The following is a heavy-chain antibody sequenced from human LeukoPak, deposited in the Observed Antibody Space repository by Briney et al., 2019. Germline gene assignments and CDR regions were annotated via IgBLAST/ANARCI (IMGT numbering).Heavy chain of an antibody. CDR3: ARAGYYYGSGSYYAFDY. D-gene: IGHD3-10*01. V-gene: IGHV1-8*02. Sequence: ASVKVSCKASGGTFSSYAINWVRQATGQGLEWMGWMNPNSGNTGYAQKFQGRVTMTRNTSISTAYMELSSLRSEDTAVYYCARAGYYYGSGSYYAFDYWGQGTLVTVSS. CDR1: GGTFSSYA. CDR2: MNPNSGNT. J-gene: IGHJ4*02.